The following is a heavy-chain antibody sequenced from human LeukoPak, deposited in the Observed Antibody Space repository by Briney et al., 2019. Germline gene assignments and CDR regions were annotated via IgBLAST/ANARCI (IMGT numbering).Heavy chain of an antibody. Sequence: GGSLRLSCAASGFTFSSYGMSWVRQAPGKGLEWVSAISGSGGSTYYADSVKGRFTISRDNSKNTLYLQMNSLRAEDTAVYYCAKTSYYDILTGYYSPYYFDYWGQGTLVTVSS. D-gene: IGHD3-9*01. CDR3: AKTSYYDILTGYYSPYYFDY. V-gene: IGHV3-23*01. J-gene: IGHJ4*02. CDR2: ISGSGGST. CDR1: GFTFSSYG.